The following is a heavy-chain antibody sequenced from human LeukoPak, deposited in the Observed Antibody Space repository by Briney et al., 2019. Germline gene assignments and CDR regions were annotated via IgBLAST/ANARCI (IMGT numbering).Heavy chain of an antibody. CDR2: VSSSGSTI. CDR1: GFTLSSYE. V-gene: IGHV3-48*03. J-gene: IGHJ3*02. CDR3: ARDHHRRLYDSQARDTFDI. Sequence: GGSLRLSCAASGFTLSSYEMNWVRQAPGKGLEWVSYVSSSGSTIYYADSVKGRFTISRDNAKNSLSLQMNSLRAEDTAVYYCARDHHRRLYDSQARDTFDIWGQGTMVTVSS. D-gene: IGHD3-22*01.